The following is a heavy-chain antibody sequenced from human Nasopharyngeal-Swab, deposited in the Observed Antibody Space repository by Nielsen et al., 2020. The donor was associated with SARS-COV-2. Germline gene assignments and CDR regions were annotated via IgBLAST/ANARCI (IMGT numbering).Heavy chain of an antibody. CDR1: GFTFSGSA. Sequence: GGSLRLSCAASGFTFSGSAMHWVRQASGKGLEWVGRIRSKANGYATAYAASVKGRFTISRDDSKNTAYLQMNSLKTEDTAVYYCTSPGVQITARRDDYWGQGTLVTVSS. J-gene: IGHJ4*02. V-gene: IGHV3-73*01. D-gene: IGHD1-14*01. CDR3: TSPGVQITARRDDY. CDR2: IRSKANGYAT.